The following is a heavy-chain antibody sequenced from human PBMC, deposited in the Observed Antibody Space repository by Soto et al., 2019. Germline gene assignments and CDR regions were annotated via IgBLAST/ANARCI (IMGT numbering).Heavy chain of an antibody. Sequence: SETLSLTCTVSGDSVTSRDYYWIWIRQPPGKGLECIGYISYSGNANYNPSLKSRVTISVDPSKSQFSPRLSSVTTADTAVYYCARARFCTSTSCYHYFDFWGQGTLVTVSS. CDR1: GDSVTSRDYY. V-gene: IGHV4-61*08. CDR2: ISYSGNA. D-gene: IGHD2-2*01. CDR3: ARARFCTSTSCYHYFDF. J-gene: IGHJ4*02.